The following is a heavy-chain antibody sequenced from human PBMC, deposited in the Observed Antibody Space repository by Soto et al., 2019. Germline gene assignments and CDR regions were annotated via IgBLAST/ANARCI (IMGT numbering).Heavy chain of an antibody. CDR2: MNPNSGNT. D-gene: IGHD3-22*01. CDR3: ARVQYYYERSENPRERFDP. Sequence: GASVKVSCKASGYTFTNYDINWVRQATGQGLEWLGWMNPNSGNTGYAQRFQGRVTMTRNTSIRTAYMEVSSLRSEDTAVYYCARVQYYYERSENPRERFDPLGQGALVTGFS. CDR1: GYTFTNYD. V-gene: IGHV1-8*01. J-gene: IGHJ5*02.